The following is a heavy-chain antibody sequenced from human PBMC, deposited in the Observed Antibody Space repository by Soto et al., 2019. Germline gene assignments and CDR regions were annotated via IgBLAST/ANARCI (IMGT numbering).Heavy chain of an antibody. V-gene: IGHV1-18*01. D-gene: IGHD3-16*01. CDR2: INAYNGNT. CDR1: GYSFTRYG. Sequence: ASVKVSCKASGYSFTRYGIGWARQAPGQGLERIGWINAYNGNTNYAQNLQGRLTLTTDTSTTTAYMELRSLRSNDTAIYYCAMVDVYVTPSPQDVWGQGTTVTVSS. J-gene: IGHJ6*02. CDR3: AMVDVYVTPSPQDV.